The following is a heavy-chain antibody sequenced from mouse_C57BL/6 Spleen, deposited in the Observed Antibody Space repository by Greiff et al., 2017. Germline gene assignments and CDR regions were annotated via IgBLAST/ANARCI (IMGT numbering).Heavy chain of an antibody. J-gene: IGHJ2*01. V-gene: IGHV1-52*01. CDR2: IDPSDSET. CDR3: ARYDYDRGDY. Sequence: QVHVKQPGAELVRPGSSVKLSCKASGYTFTSYWMHWVKQRPIQGLEWIGNIDPSDSETHSNQKFKDKATLTVDKSSSTAYMQLSSLTSEDSAVDYCARYDYDRGDYWGQGTTLTGSS. CDR1: GYTFTSYW. D-gene: IGHD2-4*01.